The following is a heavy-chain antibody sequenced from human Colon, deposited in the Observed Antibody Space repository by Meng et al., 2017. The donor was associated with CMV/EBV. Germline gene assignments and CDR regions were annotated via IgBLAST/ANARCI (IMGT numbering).Heavy chain of an antibody. D-gene: IGHD1-14*01. Sequence: SETLSLTCSVSGFSISSGYYWGWIRQSPEKGLEWIGTTYYGGTTTYNPSLKNRVRISIDTSKNQFFLKLDSVTAADTAVYFCARELPRAQWGQGIQVTVSS. CDR1: GFSISSGYY. V-gene: IGHV4-38-2*02. J-gene: IGHJ4*02. CDR3: ARELPRAQ. CDR2: TYYGGTT.